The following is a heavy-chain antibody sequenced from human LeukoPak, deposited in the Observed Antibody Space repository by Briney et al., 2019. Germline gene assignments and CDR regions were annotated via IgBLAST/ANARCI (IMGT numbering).Heavy chain of an antibody. Sequence: KASETLSLTCTVSGGSISSGGYYWSWIRQHPGKGLEWIGYIYYSGSTYYNPSLKSRVTISVDTSKNQFSLKLSSVTAADTAVYYCARSYRGGSGYPENPAYDYWGQGTLVTVSS. V-gene: IGHV4-31*03. J-gene: IGHJ4*02. CDR1: GGSISSGGYY. CDR3: ARSYRGGSGYPENPAYDY. D-gene: IGHD3-22*01. CDR2: IYYSGST.